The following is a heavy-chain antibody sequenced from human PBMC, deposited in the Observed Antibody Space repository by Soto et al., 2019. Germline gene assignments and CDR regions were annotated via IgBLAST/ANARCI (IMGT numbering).Heavy chain of an antibody. Sequence: TLSLTCTVSVVSISSGGYYWSWIRQHPGKGLEWIGYIYYSGSTYYNPSLKSRVTISVDTSKNQFSLKLSSVTAADTAVYYCARSAPHMITFGGVIAPFDYWGQGTLVTVSS. CDR3: ARSAPHMITFGGVIAPFDY. J-gene: IGHJ4*02. CDR1: VVSISSGGYY. V-gene: IGHV4-31*03. D-gene: IGHD3-16*02. CDR2: IYYSGST.